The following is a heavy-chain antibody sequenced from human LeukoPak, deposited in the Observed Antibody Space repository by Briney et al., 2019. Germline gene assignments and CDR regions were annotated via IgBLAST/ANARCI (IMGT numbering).Heavy chain of an antibody. J-gene: IGHJ4*02. V-gene: IGHV3-48*01. Sequence: PGGSLRLSCAASGFTFSSCSMNWVRQAPGKGLEWVSYIRSSSSTIYYADSVKGRFTISRDNAKNSLYLQMNSLRAEDTAVYYCARDGLLWFGQLFPYYFDYWGQGTLVTVSS. D-gene: IGHD3-10*01. CDR1: GFTFSSCS. CDR3: ARDGLLWFGQLFPYYFDY. CDR2: IRSSSSTI.